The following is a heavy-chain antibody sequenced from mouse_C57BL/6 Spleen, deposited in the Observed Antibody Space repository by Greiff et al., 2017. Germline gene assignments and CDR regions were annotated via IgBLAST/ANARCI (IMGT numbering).Heavy chain of an antibody. D-gene: IGHD4-1*01. CDR1: GFNIKDDY. V-gene: IGHV14-4*01. CDR2: IDPENGDT. J-gene: IGHJ3*01. CDR3: ARGWDDWFAY. Sequence: VQLQQSGAELVRPGASVKLSCTASGFNIKDDYMHWVKQRPEQGLEWIGWIDPENGDTEYASKFQGKATITADTSSNTAYMQLSSLTSEDSAVYYCARGWDDWFAYWGQGTLVTVSA.